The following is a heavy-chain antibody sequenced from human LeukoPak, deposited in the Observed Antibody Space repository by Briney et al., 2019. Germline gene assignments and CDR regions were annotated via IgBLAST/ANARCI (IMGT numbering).Heavy chain of an antibody. V-gene: IGHV1-24*01. D-gene: IGHD3-10*01. CDR2: FDPEDGET. J-gene: IGHJ4*02. CDR3: ATVYGSGSYYSPFDY. Sequence: ASVKVSCKVSGYTLTELSMHWVRQAPGKGLEWMGGFDPEDGETIYAQKFQGRVTMTEDTSTDTAYMELSSLRSEDTAVYYCATVYGSGSYYSPFDYWGQGTLVTVSS. CDR1: GYTLTELS.